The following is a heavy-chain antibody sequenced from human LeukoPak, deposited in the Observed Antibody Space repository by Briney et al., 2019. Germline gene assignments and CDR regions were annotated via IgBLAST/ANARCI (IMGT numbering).Heavy chain of an antibody. D-gene: IGHD3-22*01. Sequence: ASVRVSCKASGYTFTSYGISWVRQAPGQGLEWMGWISGDNGNTNYAQKLQGRVTMTTDTSTSTAYMELRSLRSDDTAVYYCAGDCDRSGYYCYWGQGTLVTVSS. CDR2: ISGDNGNT. V-gene: IGHV1-18*01. CDR3: AGDCDRSGYYCY. J-gene: IGHJ4*02. CDR1: GYTFTSYG.